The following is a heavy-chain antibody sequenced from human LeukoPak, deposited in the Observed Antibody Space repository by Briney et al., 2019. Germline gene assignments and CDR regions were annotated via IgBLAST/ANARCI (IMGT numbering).Heavy chain of an antibody. CDR2: IRYDGSNK. Sequence: PGGSLRLSCAASGFTFSSYGMHWVRQAPRKGLEWVAFIRYDGSNKYYADSVKGRFTISRDNSKNTLYLQMNSLRAEDTAVYYCAKDFLVLVPADPSRDYWGQGTLLTVSS. V-gene: IGHV3-30*02. D-gene: IGHD2-2*01. CDR1: GFTFSSYG. J-gene: IGHJ4*02. CDR3: AKDFLVLVPADPSRDY.